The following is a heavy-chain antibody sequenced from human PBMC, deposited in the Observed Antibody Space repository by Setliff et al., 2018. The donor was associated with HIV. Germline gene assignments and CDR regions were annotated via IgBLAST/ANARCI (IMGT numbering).Heavy chain of an antibody. V-gene: IGHV4-39*07. D-gene: IGHD6-13*01. Sequence: SETLSLTCIVSGGSISSSSYYWGWIRQPPGKGLEWIGTVYYSGSTYYNPSLKSRVTISVDTSENQFSLKLSSVTAADTAVYYCAVDGYSSSWYVISGSFDYWGQGILVTVSS. CDR1: GGSISSSSYY. CDR3: AVDGYSSSWYVISGSFDY. CDR2: VYYSGST. J-gene: IGHJ4*02.